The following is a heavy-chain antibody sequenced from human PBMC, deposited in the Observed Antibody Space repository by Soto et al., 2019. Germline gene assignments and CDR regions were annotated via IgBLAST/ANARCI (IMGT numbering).Heavy chain of an antibody. D-gene: IGHD6-13*01. J-gene: IGHJ6*02. Sequence: YGPTLVNPTHTLTLACTFSGFSLTSGVVGVGWIRQPPGEALEWLALIYWNDEQYYNPSLRNRLTITRDTSKNQGVLTMSNMDPLATATYFCSLRLPPPSGYDVWGQGTTVTVSS. CDR3: SLRLPPPSGYDV. CDR2: IYWNDEQ. V-gene: IGHV2-5*01. CDR1: GFSLTSGVVG.